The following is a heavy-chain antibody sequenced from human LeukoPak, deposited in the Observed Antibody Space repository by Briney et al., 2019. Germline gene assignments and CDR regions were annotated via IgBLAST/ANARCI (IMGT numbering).Heavy chain of an antibody. CDR3: AKDSAFYYIDV. J-gene: IGHJ6*03. CDR2: IRYNGNNQ. D-gene: IGHD3-10*01. V-gene: IGHV3-30*02. Sequence: GGSLRLSCAASGFTFSTYSMNWVRQAPGKGLEWVAFIRYNGNNQYYPDSVKGRFTISRDNSKNTLYLQMNSLKGDDTAVYYCAKDSAFYYIDVWGKGTTVIISS. CDR1: GFTFSTYS.